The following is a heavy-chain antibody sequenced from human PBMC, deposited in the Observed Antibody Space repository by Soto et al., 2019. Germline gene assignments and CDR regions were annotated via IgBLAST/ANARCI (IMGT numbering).Heavy chain of an antibody. CDR3: ARGRYGDY. CDR1: GYAFTTYG. J-gene: IGHJ4*02. CDR2: ISAHSGNT. V-gene: IGHV1-18*01. D-gene: IGHD1-1*01. Sequence: QVHLVQSGAEVKKPGASVKVSCKGSGYAFTTYGITWVRQAPGQGLEWMGWISAHSGNTNYAQKLQGRVTVTRDTSTSTAYMELRSLSSDGAAVYYCARGRYGDYWGQGALVTVSS.